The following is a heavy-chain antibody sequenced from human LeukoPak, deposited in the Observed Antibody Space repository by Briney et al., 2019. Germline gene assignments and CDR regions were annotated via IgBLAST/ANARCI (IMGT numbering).Heavy chain of an antibody. V-gene: IGHV1-69*01. CDR2: IIPIFGTA. J-gene: IGHJ5*02. CDR1: GGTFSSYA. CDR3: ARGESVVVPAAHRRYNWFDP. Sequence: SVKVSCEASGGTFSSYAISWVRQAPGQGLEWMGGIIPIFGTANYAQKFQGRVTITADESTSTAYMELSSLRSEDTAVYYCARGESVVVPAAHRRYNWFDPWGQGTLVTVSS. D-gene: IGHD2-2*01.